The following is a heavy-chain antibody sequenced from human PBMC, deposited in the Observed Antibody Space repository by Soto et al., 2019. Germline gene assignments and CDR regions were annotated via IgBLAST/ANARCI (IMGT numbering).Heavy chain of an antibody. V-gene: IGHV1-18*04. D-gene: IGHD3-22*01. J-gene: IGHJ4*02. CDR3: ARADYYDSSGRPKDFDY. CDR1: GYTFTSYG. CDR2: ISAYNGNT. Sequence: QVQLVQSGAEVKKPGASVKVSCKASGYTFTSYGISWVRQAPGQGLEWMGWISAYNGNTNYAQKLQGRVTMTTDTTTSTAYMELRSLRSDDTAVYYCARADYYDSSGRPKDFDYWGQGTLVTVSS.